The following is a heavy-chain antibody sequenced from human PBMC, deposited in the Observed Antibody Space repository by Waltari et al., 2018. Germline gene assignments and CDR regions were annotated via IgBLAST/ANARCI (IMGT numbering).Heavy chain of an antibody. V-gene: IGHV1-2*06. CDR1: GYTFTGFY. CDR2: INPNSGGT. Sequence: QVQLVQSGAEVKKPGASVKVSCKASGYTFTGFYMHWLRQAPGQGLEWMGRINPNSGGTNYAQKFQGRVTMTRDTSISTAYMELSRLRSDDTAVYYCARASIAALYNWFDPWGQGTLVTVSS. D-gene: IGHD6-6*01. CDR3: ARASIAALYNWFDP. J-gene: IGHJ5*02.